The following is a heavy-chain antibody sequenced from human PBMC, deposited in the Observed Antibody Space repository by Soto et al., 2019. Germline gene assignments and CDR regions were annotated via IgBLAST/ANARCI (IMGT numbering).Heavy chain of an antibody. CDR2: IYYSGST. V-gene: IGHV4-30-4*01. CDR1: GRSISSVNYY. CDR3: ARGGIVVVPAASKLDY. J-gene: IGHJ4*02. Sequence: PSETLSLTCTFSGRSISSVNYYWSWIRQPPGKGLEWIGYIYYSGSTNYNPSLKSRVTISVDTSKNQFSLKLSSVTAADTAVYYCARGGIVVVPAASKLDYWGQGTLVTVSS. D-gene: IGHD2-2*01.